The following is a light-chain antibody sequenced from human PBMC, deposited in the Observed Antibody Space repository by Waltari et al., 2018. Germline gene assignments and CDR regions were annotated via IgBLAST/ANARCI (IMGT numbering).Light chain of an antibody. CDR1: QSVLYNSNNKNY. CDR3: QQYYSIPQT. V-gene: IGKV4-1*01. J-gene: IGKJ4*01. Sequence: DIVMTKSPDSLAMSLGERATINCKSSQSVLYNSNNKNYLAWYQQKPVQPPKLLIYWASTRESGVPDRFSGSGSGTDFTLTISSLQAEDGAVYYCQQYYSIPQTFGGGTKVKI. CDR2: WAS.